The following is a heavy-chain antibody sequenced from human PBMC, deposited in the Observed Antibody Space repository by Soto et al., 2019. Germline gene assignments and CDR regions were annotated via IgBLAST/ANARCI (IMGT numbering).Heavy chain of an antibody. CDR1: GYTFTGYY. J-gene: IGHJ4*02. D-gene: IGHD2-8*01. Sequence: GASVKVSCKASGYTFTGYYMHWVRQAPGQGXEWMGWINPNSGGTNYAQKFQGRVTMTRDTSISTAYMELSRLRSDDTAVYYCARGQQGYCTNGVCYTFDYWGQGTLVTVSS. CDR3: ARGQQGYCTNGVCYTFDY. CDR2: INPNSGGT. V-gene: IGHV1-2*02.